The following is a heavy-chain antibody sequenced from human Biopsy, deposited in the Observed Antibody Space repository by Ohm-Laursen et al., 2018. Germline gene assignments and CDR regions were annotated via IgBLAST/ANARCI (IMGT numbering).Heavy chain of an antibody. CDR2: ISPYNGDT. V-gene: IGHV1-18*01. D-gene: IGHD3-3*01. Sequence: ASVKVSCKASGYTFTNYGISWVRQAPGPGLEWMGWISPYNGDTDYAQKLQGRVTMTTDTSTSTAYMDLRSLRSDDTAVYYCARDRWPHVTLLGLVVFDFWGQGTLVIVSS. CDR3: ARDRWPHVTLLGLVVFDF. J-gene: IGHJ4*02. CDR1: GYTFTNYG.